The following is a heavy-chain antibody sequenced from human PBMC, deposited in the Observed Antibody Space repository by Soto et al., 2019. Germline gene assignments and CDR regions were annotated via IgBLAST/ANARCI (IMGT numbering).Heavy chain of an antibody. CDR1: GGSFDDFY. Sequence: TSETLSLTCAFYGGSFDDFYWSWVRQSPGKGLEWVGEISHDGGTNYSPSLASRVSISVDTSKNQFSLHLRSVTAADTGLYYCARGQLVWYGDLTPYHRDVDVWGQGTTVTVSS. CDR2: ISHDGGT. V-gene: IGHV4-34*01. CDR3: ARGQLVWYGDLTPYHRDVDV. D-gene: IGHD3-10*01. J-gene: IGHJ6*02.